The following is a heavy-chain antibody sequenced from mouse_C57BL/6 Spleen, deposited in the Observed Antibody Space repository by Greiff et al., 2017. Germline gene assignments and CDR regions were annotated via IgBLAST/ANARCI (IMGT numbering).Heavy chain of an antibody. CDR2: INYDGSST. V-gene: IGHV5-16*01. D-gene: IGHD3-2*02. CDR1: GFTFSDYY. J-gene: IGHJ4*01. Sequence: EVTLVASEGGLVQPGSSMKLSCTASGFTFSDYYMAWVRQVPEKGLEWVANINYDGSSTYYLDSLKSRFIISRDNAKNILYLQMSSLKSEDTATYYCARDQGAMDYWGQGTSVTVSS. CDR3: ARDQGAMDY.